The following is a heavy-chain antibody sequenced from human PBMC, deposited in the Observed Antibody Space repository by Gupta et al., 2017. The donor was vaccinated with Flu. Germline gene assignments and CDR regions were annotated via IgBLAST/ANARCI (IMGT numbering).Heavy chain of an antibody. J-gene: IGHJ3*02. D-gene: IGHD1-26*01. CDR1: EFTFSIYS. CDR2: ISRSSDYI. Sequence: ASEFTFSIYSFIWVRQAPGKGLEWVASISRSSDYIYYSDSVRGRCTISRDNAKDSLYLQMNSLRAEDTAVYYCARLSLLGGGAFDIWGQGTMVTVSS. CDR3: ARLSLLGGGAFDI. V-gene: IGHV3-21*01.